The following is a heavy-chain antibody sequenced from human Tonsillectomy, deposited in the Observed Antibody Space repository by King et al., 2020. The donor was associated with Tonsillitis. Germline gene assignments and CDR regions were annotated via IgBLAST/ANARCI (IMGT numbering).Heavy chain of an antibody. J-gene: IGHJ3*02. CDR2: IRSKAYGGTT. V-gene: IGHV3-49*05. D-gene: IGHD6-13*01. CDR1: GFTFGDYA. CDR3: TRVIAAAGTIDAFDI. Sequence: VQLVESGGGLVKPGRSLRLSCTASGFTFGDYAMSWFRQAPGKGLEWVGFIRSKAYGGTTEYAASVKGRFTISRDDSKSIAYLQMNSLKTEDTAVYYCTRVIAAAGTIDAFDIWGQGTMVTVSS.